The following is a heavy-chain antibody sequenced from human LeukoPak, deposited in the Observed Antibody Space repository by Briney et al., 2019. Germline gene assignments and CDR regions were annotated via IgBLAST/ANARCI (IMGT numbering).Heavy chain of an antibody. CDR3: ARDDYMVRGVIIPY. D-gene: IGHD3-10*01. CDR2: INPNSGGT. Sequence: ASVKVSCKASGYAFTGYYMHWVRQAPGQGLEWMGWINPNSGGTNYAQKFQGRVTMTRDTSISTAYMELSRLRSDDTAVYYCARDDYMVRGVIIPYWGQGTLVTVSS. J-gene: IGHJ4*02. CDR1: GYAFTGYY. V-gene: IGHV1-2*02.